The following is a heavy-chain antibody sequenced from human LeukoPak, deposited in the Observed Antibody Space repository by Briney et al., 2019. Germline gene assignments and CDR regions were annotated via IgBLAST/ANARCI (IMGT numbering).Heavy chain of an antibody. CDR3: TRGGYCGADNCYSGGDYFDP. V-gene: IGHV3-74*03. CDR2: INSDGSRR. D-gene: IGHD2-15*01. Sequence: GGSLRLSCAASGFNVSIYWMHWVRQAPGKGLVWVSRINSDGSRRMYADSVKGRFTISRDNSKNTLYLQMNSLRAEDTATYFCTRGGYCGADNCYSGGDYFDPWGQGTLVTVSS. CDR1: GFNVSIYW. J-gene: IGHJ5*02.